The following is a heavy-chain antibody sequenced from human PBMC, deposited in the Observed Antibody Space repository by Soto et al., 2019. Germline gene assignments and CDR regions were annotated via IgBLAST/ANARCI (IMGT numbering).Heavy chain of an antibody. CDR2: ISYDGSNK. Sequence: GGSLRLSCAASGFTFSSYAMHWVRQAPGKGLEWVAVISYDGSNKYYADSVKGRFTISRDNSKNTLYLQINSLRAEDTAVYYCATAIAAAPPALYYFDYWGQGTLVTVSS. CDR1: GFTFSSYA. CDR3: ATAIAAAPPALYYFDY. V-gene: IGHV3-30-3*01. J-gene: IGHJ4*02. D-gene: IGHD6-13*01.